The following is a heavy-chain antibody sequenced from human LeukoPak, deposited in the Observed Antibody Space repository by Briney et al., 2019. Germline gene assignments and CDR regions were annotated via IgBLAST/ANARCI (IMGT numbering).Heavy chain of an antibody. CDR2: ISTSSSTI. Sequence: GGSLRLSCAASGFTFSSYSMNWVRQAPGKGLEWVSYISTSSSTIYYADSVKGRFTISRDNAKNSLYLQMNSLRAEDTAVYYCARDDNSYYYAMDVWGQGTTVTVSS. CDR3: ARDDNSYYYAMDV. CDR1: GFTFSSYS. V-gene: IGHV3-48*01. J-gene: IGHJ6*02. D-gene: IGHD3-22*01.